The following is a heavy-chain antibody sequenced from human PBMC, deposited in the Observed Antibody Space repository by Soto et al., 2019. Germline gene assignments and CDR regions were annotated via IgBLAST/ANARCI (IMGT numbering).Heavy chain of an antibody. CDR2: IYSGGST. Sequence: PGGALRLSCAASGFTVSSNYMSWVRQAPGKGLEWVSVIYSGGSTYYADSVKGRFTISRDNSKNTLYLQMNSLRAEDTAVYYCARGYTAAPCTSPFDDWGQGILVTVSS. CDR1: GFTVSSNY. V-gene: IGHV3-53*05. CDR3: ARGYTAAPCTSPFDD. J-gene: IGHJ4*02. D-gene: IGHD6-13*01.